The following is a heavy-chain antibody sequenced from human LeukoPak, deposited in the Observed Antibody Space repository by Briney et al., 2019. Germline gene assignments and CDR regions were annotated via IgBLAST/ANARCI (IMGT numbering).Heavy chain of an antibody. CDR1: GGSISSYY. CDR3: ARGLVAGTRNYYYYMDV. V-gene: IGHV4-59*01. D-gene: IGHD6-19*01. CDR2: IYYSGST. Sequence: PSETLSLTCTVSGGSISSYYWSWIRQPPGKGLEWIGYIYYSGSTNYNPSLKSRVTISVDTSMNQFSLKLSSVTAADTAVYYCARGLVAGTRNYYYYMDVWGKGTTVTVSS. J-gene: IGHJ6*03.